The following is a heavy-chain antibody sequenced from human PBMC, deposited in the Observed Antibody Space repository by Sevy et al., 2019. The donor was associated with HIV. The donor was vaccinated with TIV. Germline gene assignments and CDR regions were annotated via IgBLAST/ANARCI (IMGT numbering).Heavy chain of an antibody. CDR3: AKDYVA. Sequence: GGSLRLSCAASGFTFSNYAMIWVRQAPGKRLEWVSVIRGTGGHTYYAASVKGRFTISRDNSKNTLYLQMNSLRVEDTALYYCAKDYVAWGQGTLVTVSS. CDR2: IRGTGGHT. CDR1: GFTFSNYA. J-gene: IGHJ5*02. D-gene: IGHD2-15*01. V-gene: IGHV3-23*01.